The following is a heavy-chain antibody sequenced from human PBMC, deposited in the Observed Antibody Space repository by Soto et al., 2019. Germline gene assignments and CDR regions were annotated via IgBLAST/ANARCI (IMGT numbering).Heavy chain of an antibody. D-gene: IGHD2-21*02. J-gene: IGHJ4*02. Sequence: SETLSLTCTVSGGSISSGGYYWSWIRQHPGKGLEWIGYIYHSGSTNYNPSLKGRVTISVDKSKNQFSLKLSSVTAADTAVYYRARGRYCGGDCYHFDYWGQGTLVTVSS. CDR2: IYHSGST. CDR1: GGSISSGGYY. V-gene: IGHV4-31*03. CDR3: ARGRYCGGDCYHFDY.